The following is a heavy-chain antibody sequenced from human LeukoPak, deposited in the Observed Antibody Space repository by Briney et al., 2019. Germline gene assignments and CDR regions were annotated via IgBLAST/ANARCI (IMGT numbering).Heavy chain of an antibody. CDR1: GYTFTGYY. CDR3: ARDEDYYDSSGYYNWFDP. J-gene: IGHJ5*02. V-gene: IGHV1-2*02. CDR2: INPNSGGT. Sequence: ASVKVSCKASGYTFTGYYMHWVRQAPGQGLEWMGWINPNSGGTNYAQKFQGRVTMTRDTSISTAYMELSRLRSDDTAVYHCARDEDYYDSSGYYNWFDPWGQGTLVTVSS. D-gene: IGHD3-22*01.